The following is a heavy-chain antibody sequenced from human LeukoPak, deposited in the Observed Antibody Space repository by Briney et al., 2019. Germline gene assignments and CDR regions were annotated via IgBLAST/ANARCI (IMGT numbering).Heavy chain of an antibody. D-gene: IGHD4-17*01. Sequence: GRSLRLSCAASGFTFSSYGMHWVRQAPGKGLEWVAVIWYDGSNKYYADSVKGRFTISRDNSKNTLYLQMNSLRAEDTAVYYCARVTVTTELDYWGQGTLVTVSS. J-gene: IGHJ4*02. CDR1: GFTFSSYG. V-gene: IGHV3-33*01. CDR2: IWYDGSNK. CDR3: ARVTVTTELDY.